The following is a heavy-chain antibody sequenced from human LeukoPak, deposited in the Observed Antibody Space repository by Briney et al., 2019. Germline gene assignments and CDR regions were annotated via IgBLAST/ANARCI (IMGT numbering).Heavy chain of an antibody. D-gene: IGHD6-13*01. J-gene: IGHJ6*03. CDR3: ARSREQLPYYYYMDV. Sequence: AGGSLRLSCAASGFTYTKHAMHWVRQAPGKGLEWVAVISYDGSNKYYADSVKGRFTISRDNSKYTLYLQMNSLRAEDTAVYYCARSREQLPYYYYMDVWGKGTTVTVSS. CDR2: ISYDGSNK. V-gene: IGHV3-30*04. CDR1: GFTYTKHA.